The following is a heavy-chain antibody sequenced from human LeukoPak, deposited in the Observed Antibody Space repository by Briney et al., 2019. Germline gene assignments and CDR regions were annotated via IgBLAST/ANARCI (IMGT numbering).Heavy chain of an antibody. D-gene: IGHD3-10*01. J-gene: IGHJ4*02. CDR2: ISAYDGHR. Sequence: ASVKVPCKASGYSFTNYGISWVRQAPGQGLEWMGWISAYDGHRNYAQKVQGRVTMTTDTSTSTAYMELRSLRSDDTAVYYCVSLLSGVELWFGELFHWGQGTLVTVSS. CDR3: VSLLSGVELWFGELFH. V-gene: IGHV1-18*01. CDR1: GYSFTNYG.